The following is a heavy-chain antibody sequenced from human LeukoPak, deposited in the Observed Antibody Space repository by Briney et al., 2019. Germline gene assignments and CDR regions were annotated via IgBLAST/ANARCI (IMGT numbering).Heavy chain of an antibody. V-gene: IGHV1-2*02. D-gene: IGHD2-2*01. CDR3: ARDPKYCSSTSCPDYYYYYMDV. Sequence: ASVKVSCKASGYTFTGYCMHWVRQAPGQGLEWMGWINPNSGGTNYAQKFQGRVTMTRDTSISTAYMELSRLRSDDTAVYYCARDPKYCSSTSCPDYYYYYMDVWGKGTTVTVSS. J-gene: IGHJ6*03. CDR1: GYTFTGYC. CDR2: INPNSGGT.